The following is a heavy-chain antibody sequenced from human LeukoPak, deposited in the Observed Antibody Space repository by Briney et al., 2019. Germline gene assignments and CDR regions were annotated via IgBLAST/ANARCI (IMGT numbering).Heavy chain of an antibody. J-gene: IGHJ4*02. CDR1: GGSISGYY. CDR3: ARLSKDTVVLPAAMAHYFDY. V-gene: IGHV4-59*08. CDR2: IHYTGST. D-gene: IGHD2-2*01. Sequence: SETLSLTCTVSGGSISGYYWRWIRQPPGKGLQFIGYIHYTGSTNYNPSLESRVTLSVDTSKNQFSLKLRSVTAADTAVYYCARLSKDTVVLPAAMAHYFDYWGQGTLVTVSS.